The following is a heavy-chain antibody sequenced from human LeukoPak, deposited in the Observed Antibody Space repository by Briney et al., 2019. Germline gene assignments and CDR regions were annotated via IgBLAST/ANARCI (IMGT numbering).Heavy chain of an antibody. CDR3: AKGVHAGWSYFDY. CDR2: IRYDGSNK. Sequence: GGSLRLSCAASGFTFSSYGMHWVRQAPGRGLEWVAFIRYDGSNKYYADSVKGRFTISRDNSKNTLYLQMNSLRAEDTAVYYCAKGVHAGWSYFDYWGQGTLVTVSS. D-gene: IGHD1-1*01. J-gene: IGHJ4*02. CDR1: GFTFSSYG. V-gene: IGHV3-30*02.